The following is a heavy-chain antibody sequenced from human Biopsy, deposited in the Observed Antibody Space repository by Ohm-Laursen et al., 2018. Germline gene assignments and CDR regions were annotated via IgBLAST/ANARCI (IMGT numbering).Heavy chain of an antibody. D-gene: IGHD5-12*01. CDR2: IYHTGST. V-gene: IGHV4-31*03. CDR3: ARADMVTTIVDY. Sequence: TLSLTCTVSGDSISSGGNYWSWNRQFPGKGLEWIAYIYHTGSTYYNPSLKSRLSIAIDTSKNQFSVSLRSVTAADTAVYYCARADMVTTIVDYWGQGTLVTVSS. J-gene: IGHJ4*02. CDR1: GDSISSGGNY.